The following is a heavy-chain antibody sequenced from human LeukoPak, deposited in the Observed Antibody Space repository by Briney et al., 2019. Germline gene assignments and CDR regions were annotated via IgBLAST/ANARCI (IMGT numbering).Heavy chain of an antibody. J-gene: IGHJ4*02. V-gene: IGHV4-61*02. Sequence: SQTLSLTCTVSGGSISSGNYYWSWIRQPAGKGLEWIGRIYTSGSTNYNPSLKSRVTISIDTSKNQFSLKLSSVTAADTAVYYCARGEVRLDYWGQGTLVTVSS. D-gene: IGHD4-11*01. CDR3: ARGEVRLDY. CDR1: GGSISSGNYY. CDR2: IYTSGST.